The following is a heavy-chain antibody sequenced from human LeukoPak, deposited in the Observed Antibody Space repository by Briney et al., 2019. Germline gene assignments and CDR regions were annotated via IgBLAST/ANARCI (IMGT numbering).Heavy chain of an antibody. CDR3: VRFARGGAEWYFVL. J-gene: IGHJ2*01. CDR1: GGSISNYY. D-gene: IGHD3-10*01. V-gene: IGHV4-4*07. CDR2: IYTTGSN. Sequence: PSETLSLTCTVSGGSISNYYWSWIRQPAGKGLEWIGRIYTTGSNNYNPSLKSRVSISVDHSKNQFALRLTSVTAADPAVYYCVRFARGGAEWYFVLWGRGTLVSVSS.